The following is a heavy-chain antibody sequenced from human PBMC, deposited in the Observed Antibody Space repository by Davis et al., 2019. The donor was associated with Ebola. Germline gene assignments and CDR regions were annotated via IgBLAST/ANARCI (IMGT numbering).Heavy chain of an antibody. CDR2: INPSGGST. CDR1: RYTPLSYY. J-gene: IGHJ6*02. Sequence: AASVKVSCQASRYTPLSYYSHWVRQAPGQGLEWMGIINPSGGSTSYAQKFQGRVTMTRDTSTSTVYMELSSLRSEDTAVYYCARDKYSYGKIYGMDVWGQGTTVTVSS. CDR3: ARDKYSYGKIYGMDV. V-gene: IGHV1-46*01. D-gene: IGHD5-18*01.